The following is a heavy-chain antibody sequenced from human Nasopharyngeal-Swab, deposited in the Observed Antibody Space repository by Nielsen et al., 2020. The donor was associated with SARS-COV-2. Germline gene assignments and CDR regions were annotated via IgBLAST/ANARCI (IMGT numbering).Heavy chain of an antibody. D-gene: IGHD3-9*01. CDR2: IYYSGST. V-gene: IGHV4-59*01. Sequence: WIRQPPGKGLEWIGYIYYSGSTNYNPSLKSRVTISVDTSKNQFSLKLSSVTAADTAVYYCATAANYDILTGYYSYYYYIDVWGKGTTVTVSS. J-gene: IGHJ6*03. CDR3: ATAANYDILTGYYSYYYYIDV.